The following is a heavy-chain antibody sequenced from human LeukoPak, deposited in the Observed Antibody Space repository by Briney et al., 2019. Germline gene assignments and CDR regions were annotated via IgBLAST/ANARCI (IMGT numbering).Heavy chain of an antibody. D-gene: IGHD6-13*01. Sequence: SETLSLTCGVYGGSFSGYYWSWIRQPPGKGLEWIGEINNSGSTNYNPSLKSRVTISVDTSKNQFSLKLSSVTAADMAVYYCVRDIAAAGGFDYWGQGTLVTVSS. J-gene: IGHJ4*02. V-gene: IGHV4-34*01. CDR3: VRDIAAAGGFDY. CDR1: GGSFSGYY. CDR2: INNSGST.